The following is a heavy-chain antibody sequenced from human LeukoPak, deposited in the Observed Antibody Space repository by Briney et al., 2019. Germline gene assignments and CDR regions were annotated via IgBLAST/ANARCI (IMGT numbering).Heavy chain of an antibody. CDR1: GFTFSNAW. D-gene: IGHD6-19*01. CDR3: VTESGWLFDY. Sequence: PGGSLRLSCAASGFTFSNAWMSWVRQAPGKGLEWVSSISSSSSYIYYADSVKGRFTISRDNAKNSLYLQMNSLRAEDTAMYYCVTESGWLFDYWGQGTLVTVSS. J-gene: IGHJ4*02. CDR2: ISSSSSYI. V-gene: IGHV3-21*01.